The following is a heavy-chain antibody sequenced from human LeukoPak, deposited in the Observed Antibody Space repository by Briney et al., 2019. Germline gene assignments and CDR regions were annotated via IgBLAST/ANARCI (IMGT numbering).Heavy chain of an antibody. CDR1: GCTFTSYA. V-gene: IGHV1-3*01. Sequence: ASVKVSCKASGCTFTSYAMHWVRQAPGQRLEWMGWINAGNGNTKYSQKFQGRVTITRDTSASTAYMELSSLRSEDTAVYYCAGSGSYYGLYYYGMDVWGQGTTVTVSS. D-gene: IGHD1-26*01. CDR3: AGSGSYYGLYYYGMDV. CDR2: INAGNGNT. J-gene: IGHJ6*02.